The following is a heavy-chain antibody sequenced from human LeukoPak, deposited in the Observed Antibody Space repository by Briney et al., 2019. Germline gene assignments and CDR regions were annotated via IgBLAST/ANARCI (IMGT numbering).Heavy chain of an antibody. CDR1: GYSISSASY. CDR2: IYHSGSP. V-gene: IGHV4-38-2*01. J-gene: IGHJ4*02. D-gene: IGHD3-3*01. CDR3: ARPISSQGYFGVVID. Sequence: PSETLSLTCSVSGYSISSASYWGWIRQPPGKGLEWIGNIYHSGSPYYNPSLKSRVTISVDTSKNQFSLKLSSVTAADTAVYYCARPISSQGYFGVVIDWGQGTLVTVSS.